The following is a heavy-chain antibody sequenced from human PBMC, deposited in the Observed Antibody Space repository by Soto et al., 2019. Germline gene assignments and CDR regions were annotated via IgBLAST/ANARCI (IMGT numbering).Heavy chain of an antibody. V-gene: IGHV3-11*03. CDR2: SSNSGTFT. Sequence: GGSLRLPCAASGFPLSYHYMSLIRQAPGKGLEWISFSSNSGTFTKYADSVKGRFTISRDNAKNSLYLQINSLRGEDTAIYFCARSGDNYNVLDYWGPGTPVTVSS. CDR3: ARSGDNYNVLDY. CDR1: GFPLSYHY. D-gene: IGHD3-10*02. J-gene: IGHJ4*02.